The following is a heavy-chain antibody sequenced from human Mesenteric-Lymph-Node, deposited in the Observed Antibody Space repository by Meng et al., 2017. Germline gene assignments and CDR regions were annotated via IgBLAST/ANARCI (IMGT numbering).Heavy chain of an antibody. Sequence: GASVGHRSGTLSLTCSCSGRLISCSNCWMCGRQPPGKGRVWSVEFYHSGSTNYNPALKSRVTISVYTSKDQFSLKLSSVTAAVTAVYYCARGGAVAGVWWYVDLWGRGTLVTVSS. CDR3: ARGGAVAGVWWYVDL. CDR2: FYHSGST. CDR1: GRLISCSNC. D-gene: IGHD6-19*01. J-gene: IGHJ2*01. V-gene: IGHV4-4*02.